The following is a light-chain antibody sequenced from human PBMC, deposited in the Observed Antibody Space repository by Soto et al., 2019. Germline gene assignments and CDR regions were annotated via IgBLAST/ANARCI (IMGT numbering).Light chain of an antibody. Sequence: RSVSGSPGQSVTLSCTGATTDVGSSDYVSWYQQYPGKAPRLMIYEVNERPSGVPDRFSGSKSGNTASLTVSGLRAEDEADYYCSSYAGTNTLVFGGGTKVTV. V-gene: IGLV2-11*01. CDR1: TTDVGSSDY. J-gene: IGLJ3*02. CDR3: SSYAGTNTLV. CDR2: EVN.